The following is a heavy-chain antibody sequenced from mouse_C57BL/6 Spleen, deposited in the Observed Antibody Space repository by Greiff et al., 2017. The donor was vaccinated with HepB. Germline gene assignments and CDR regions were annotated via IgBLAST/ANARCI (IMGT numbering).Heavy chain of an antibody. CDR1: GFSFNTYA. V-gene: IGHV10-1*01. CDR2: IRSKSNNYAT. Sequence: EVQLVESGGGLVQPKGSLKLSCAASGFSFNTYAMNWVRQAPGKGLEWVARIRSKSNNYATYYADSVKDRFTISRDDSESMLYLQMNNLKTEDTAMYYCVRQKGVYFDYWGQGTTLTVSS. CDR3: VRQKGVYFDY. J-gene: IGHJ2*01.